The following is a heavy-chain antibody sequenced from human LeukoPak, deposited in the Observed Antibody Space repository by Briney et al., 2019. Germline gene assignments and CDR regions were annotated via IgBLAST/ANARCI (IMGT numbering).Heavy chain of an antibody. Sequence: GRSLRLSCAASGFTFSSYGMHWVRQAPGKGLEWVSAISGSGGTTYYADSVKGRFTISRDNSKNTLYLQMNSLRAEDTAVYYCAKRGVYYGSGSYYTESALDIWGQGTMVTVSS. J-gene: IGHJ3*02. CDR3: AKRGVYYGSGSYYTESALDI. D-gene: IGHD3-10*01. V-gene: IGHV3-23*01. CDR2: ISGSGGTT. CDR1: GFTFSSYG.